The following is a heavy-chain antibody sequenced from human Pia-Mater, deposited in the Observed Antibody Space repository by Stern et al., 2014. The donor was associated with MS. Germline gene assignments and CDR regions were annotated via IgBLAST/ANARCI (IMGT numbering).Heavy chain of an antibody. CDR1: GYSFTSYW. CDR3: ARHRWELLDAFDI. Sequence: EDQLVESGAEVKKPGASLKISCKGSGYSFTSYWIGWVRQMPGKGLEWMGIIYPGDSYTRYSPSFQGQVTISADKSISTAYLQWSSLKASDTAMYYCARHRWELLDAFDIWGQGTMVTVSS. CDR2: IYPGDSYT. J-gene: IGHJ3*02. D-gene: IGHD1-26*01. V-gene: IGHV5-51*01.